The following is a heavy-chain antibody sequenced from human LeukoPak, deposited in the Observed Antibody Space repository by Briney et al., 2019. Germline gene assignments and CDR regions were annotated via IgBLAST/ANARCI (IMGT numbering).Heavy chain of an antibody. Sequence: PGGSLRLSCAASGFTFSSYWMSWVRQAPGKGLEWVSNIKQDGSEKYYVDSVKGRFTISRDNAKNSLYLQMNSLRAEDTAVYYCARPDWLLFAGLDYWGQGTLVTVSS. CDR3: ARPDWLLFAGLDY. CDR2: IKQDGSEK. J-gene: IGHJ4*02. V-gene: IGHV3-7*01. CDR1: GFTFSSYW. D-gene: IGHD3-9*01.